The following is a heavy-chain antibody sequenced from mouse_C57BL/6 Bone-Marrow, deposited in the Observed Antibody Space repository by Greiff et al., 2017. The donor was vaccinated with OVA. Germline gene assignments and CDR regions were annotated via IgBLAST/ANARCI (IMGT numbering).Heavy chain of an antibody. D-gene: IGHD2-1*01. CDR3: ARVYIYGNFPY. J-gene: IGHJ4*01. CDR2: ISYDGSN. CDR1: GYSITSGYY. Sequence: DVQLQESGPGLVKPSQSLSLTCSVTGYSITSGYYWNWIRQFPGNKLEWMGYISYDGSNNYNPSLKNRISITRDTSKNQFFLKLNSVTTEDTATYYCARVYIYGNFPYWGQGTSVTVSS. V-gene: IGHV3-6*01.